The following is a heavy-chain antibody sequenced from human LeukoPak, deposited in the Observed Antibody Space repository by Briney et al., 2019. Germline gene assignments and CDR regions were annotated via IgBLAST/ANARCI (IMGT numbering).Heavy chain of an antibody. CDR1: GXSLTTSG. CDR3: ARDRDYGGNRYVFDI. CDR2: ISAYNGNT. J-gene: IGHJ3*02. D-gene: IGHD4-17*01. V-gene: IGHV1-18*01. Sequence: KVSXKAXGXSLTTSGISWVRQAPGQGLEWMGWISAYNGNTNYAQKLQGRVTITTDTSTTTVYMELRGLRSDDTAVYYCARDRDYGGNRYVFDIWGQGTMVTVSS.